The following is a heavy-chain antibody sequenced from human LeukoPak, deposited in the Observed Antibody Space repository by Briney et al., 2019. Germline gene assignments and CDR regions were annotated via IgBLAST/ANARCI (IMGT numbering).Heavy chain of an antibody. J-gene: IGHJ2*01. CDR3: ARAAYSSTWYSRYFDL. CDR2: ISGGSSFI. V-gene: IGHV3-21*01. D-gene: IGHD6-13*01. CDR1: GFSFSSFS. Sequence: GGSLRLSCAASGFSFSSFSMNWVRQAPGKGLEWVSYISGGSSFIYYVDSVKGRFTISRDNAKNSLYLQMNSLRAEDTAVYYCARAAYSSTWYSRYFDLWGRGTLVTVSS.